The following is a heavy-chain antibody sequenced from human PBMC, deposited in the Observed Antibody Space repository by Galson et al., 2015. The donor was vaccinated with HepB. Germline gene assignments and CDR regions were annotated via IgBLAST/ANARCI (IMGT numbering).Heavy chain of an antibody. J-gene: IGHJ4*02. CDR2: INPNSGGT. CDR3: ARATLTVVIDS. CDR1: GYTFTGYY. V-gene: IGHV1-2*02. D-gene: IGHD4-23*01. Sequence: SVKVSCKASGYTFTGYYMYWVRPAPGQGLEWMGWINPNSGGTNYAQKFQGRVTMTRDTSISTAYMELSRLTSDDTAVYYCARATLTVVIDSWGQGTLVTVSS.